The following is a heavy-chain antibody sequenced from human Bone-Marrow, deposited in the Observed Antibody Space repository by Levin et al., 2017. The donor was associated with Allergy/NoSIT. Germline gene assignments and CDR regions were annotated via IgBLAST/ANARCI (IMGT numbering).Heavy chain of an antibody. D-gene: IGHD3-16*01. CDR3: ARDPIMITFGGPTGIFDY. J-gene: IGHJ4*02. Sequence: SVKVSCKASGCTFSSYAISWVRQAPGQGLEWMGGIIPIFGTANYAQKFQGRVTITADESTSTAYMELSSLRSEDTAVYYCARDPIMITFGGPTGIFDYWGQGTLVTVSS. CDR1: GCTFSSYA. CDR2: IIPIFGTA. V-gene: IGHV1-69*13.